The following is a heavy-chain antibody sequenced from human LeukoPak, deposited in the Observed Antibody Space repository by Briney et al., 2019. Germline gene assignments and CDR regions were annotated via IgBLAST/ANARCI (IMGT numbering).Heavy chain of an antibody. D-gene: IGHD5-18*01. CDR3: ARSMTNLNTAMVPDY. CDR1: GYTFTDYY. CDR2: INPKNDAT. J-gene: IGHJ4*02. V-gene: IGHV1-2*02. Sequence: GSSVKVSCKASGYTFTDYYMHWVRQAPGQRLEWIGWINPKNDATNYAQKFQGRVAMTRDTSISTAYMELGRLTSDDTAFYCCARSMTNLNTAMVPDYWGQGTLVTVSS.